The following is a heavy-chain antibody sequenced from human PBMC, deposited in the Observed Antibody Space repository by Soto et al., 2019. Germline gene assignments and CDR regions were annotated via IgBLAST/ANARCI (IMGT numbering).Heavy chain of an antibody. CDR1: GFTFRGYV. J-gene: IGHJ4*02. CDR3: ARWGTTGGLDV. V-gene: IGHV3-33*05. D-gene: IGHD3-16*01. Sequence: QVHLVESGGGVVQPGTSLRLSCVGSGFTFRGYVIHWVRQAPGKGLEWVALTSYDGSNNFYGDSVKGRFTISRHNSRNTVELQMDSLRFEDTALYYCARWGTTGGLDVWGQGTLVSVSS. CDR2: TSYDGSNN.